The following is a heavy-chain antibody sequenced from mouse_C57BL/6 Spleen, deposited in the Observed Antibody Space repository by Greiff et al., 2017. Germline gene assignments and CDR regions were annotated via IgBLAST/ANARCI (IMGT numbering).Heavy chain of an antibody. V-gene: IGHV1-54*01. CDR3: AREDYYGNSYGFAY. J-gene: IGHJ3*01. CDR1: GYAFTNYL. Sequence: VQLQQSGAELVRPGTSVKVSCKASGYAFTNYLIEWVKQRPGQGLEWIGVINPGSGGTNYNEKFKGKATLTADKSSSTAYMQLRSLTSEDSAVXFYAREDYYGNSYGFAYWGQGTLVTVSA. D-gene: IGHD1-1*01. CDR2: INPGSGGT.